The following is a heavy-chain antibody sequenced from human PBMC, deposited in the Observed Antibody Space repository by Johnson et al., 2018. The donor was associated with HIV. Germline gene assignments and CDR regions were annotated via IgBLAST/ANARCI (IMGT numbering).Heavy chain of an antibody. CDR3: VRGLDI. CDR1: GFTFSNYD. CDR2: IQYDGKNK. Sequence: QEKLVESGGGVVQPGRSLRLSCAASGFTFSNYDMHWVRQSPGRWLEEVAFIQYDGKNKYYADSVKGRFTISRDNSKNTLFLQMSSLRTEDTAVYYCVRGLDIWGQGTEVTVSS. J-gene: IGHJ3*02. V-gene: IGHV3-30*02.